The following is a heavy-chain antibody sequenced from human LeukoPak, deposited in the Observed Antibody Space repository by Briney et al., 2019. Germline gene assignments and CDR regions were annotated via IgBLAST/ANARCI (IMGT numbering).Heavy chain of an antibody. CDR2: IYSGGST. CDR3: ARDGSYKAVAGPYYCYGMDV. Sequence: GGSLRLSCAASGFTVSSNYMSWVRQAPGKGLEWVSVIYSGGSTYYADSVKGRFTISRDNSKNTLYLQMNSLRAEDTAVYYCARDGSYKAVAGPYYCYGMDVWGQGTTVTVSS. J-gene: IGHJ6*02. V-gene: IGHV3-53*01. CDR1: GFTVSSNY. D-gene: IGHD6-19*01.